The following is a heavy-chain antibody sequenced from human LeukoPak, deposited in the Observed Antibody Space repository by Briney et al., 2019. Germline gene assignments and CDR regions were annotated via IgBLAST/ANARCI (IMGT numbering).Heavy chain of an antibody. CDR2: IRQDGSEK. Sequence: GGSLRLSCAASGFTFSSHWMHWVRQAPGKGLEWVASIRQDGSEKHYVDSVEGRFIISRDNAKNSLHLQMNSLRAEDTAVYYCAKGSSRPPNAFDIWGQGTLVTVSS. CDR3: AKGSSRPPNAFDI. V-gene: IGHV3-7*01. J-gene: IGHJ3*02. CDR1: GFTFSSHW. D-gene: IGHD6-6*01.